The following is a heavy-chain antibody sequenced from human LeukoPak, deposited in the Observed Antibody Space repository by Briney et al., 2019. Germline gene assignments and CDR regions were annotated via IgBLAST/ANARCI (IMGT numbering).Heavy chain of an antibody. CDR2: IYHSGST. J-gene: IGHJ5*02. Sequence: PSETLSLTCTVSGGSISSSSYYWGWIRQPPGKGLEWIGSIYHSGSTYYNPSLKSRVTISVDMSKNQFSLKLNSVTAADTAVYYCARDFPHLDSPSNWFDPWGQGTLVTVSS. V-gene: IGHV4-39*07. CDR3: ARDFPHLDSPSNWFDP. D-gene: IGHD3-22*01. CDR1: GGSISSSSYY.